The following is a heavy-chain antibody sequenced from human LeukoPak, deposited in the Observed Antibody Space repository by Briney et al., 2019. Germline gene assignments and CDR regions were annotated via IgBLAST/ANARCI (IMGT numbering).Heavy chain of an antibody. CDR2: ISSSSSYI. Sequence: PGRSLRLSCAASGFTFSSYAMHWVRQAPGKGLEWVSSISSSSSYIYYADSVKGRFTISRDNAKNSLYLQMNSLRAEDTAVYYCAREPFWSGYYSNLHFDYWGQGTLVTVSA. CDR1: GFTFSSYA. CDR3: AREPFWSGYYSNLHFDY. D-gene: IGHD3-3*01. J-gene: IGHJ4*02. V-gene: IGHV3-21*01.